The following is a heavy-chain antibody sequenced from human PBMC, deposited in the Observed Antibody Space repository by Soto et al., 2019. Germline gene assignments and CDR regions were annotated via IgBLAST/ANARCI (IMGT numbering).Heavy chain of an antibody. D-gene: IGHD3-22*01. Sequence: QVQLVQSGAEVKQPGSSVKDSCKTSGATFSKYTINWVRQAPGQGLEWMGGIIPIFGTAIYTEKFEGRVTITANEFTTPHYSERPSLRSEDTAVYYCARNRGESTDSGGYYTGYAFDVWGQGTKVTVS. CDR3: ARNRGESTDSGGYYTGYAFDV. CDR2: IIPIFGTA. V-gene: IGHV1-69*01. CDR1: GATFSKYT. J-gene: IGHJ3*01.